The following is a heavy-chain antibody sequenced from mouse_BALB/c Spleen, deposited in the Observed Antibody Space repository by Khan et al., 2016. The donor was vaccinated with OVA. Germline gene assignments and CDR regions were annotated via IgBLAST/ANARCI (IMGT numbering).Heavy chain of an antibody. V-gene: IGHV1S41*01. Sequence: DLVKPGASVKLSCKASGYTFTSYWINWIKQRPGQGLEWVGQISPGSGNPYYKKILKVKATLTVDTSSTTVYIQLSSLSSEDSAVSSCASANVKGNGLYALDYWGQGTTLTVSS. J-gene: IGHJ4*01. CDR1: GYTFTSYW. CDR2: ISPGSGNP. CDR3: ASANVKGNGLYALDY. D-gene: IGHD1-1*02.